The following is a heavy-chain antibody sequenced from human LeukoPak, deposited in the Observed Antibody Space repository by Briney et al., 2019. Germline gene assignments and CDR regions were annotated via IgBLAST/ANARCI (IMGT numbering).Heavy chain of an antibody. J-gene: IGHJ4*02. V-gene: IGHV4-59*11. CDR2: IYYSGST. D-gene: IGHD3-10*01. Sequence: SETLSLTCTVSGGSISSHYWSWLRQPPGKGLEWIGYIYYSGSTNYNPSLKSRVTISVDTSKNQFSLKLSSVTAADTAVYYCARSASGFGDLYFDYGGQGTLVTVSA. CDR3: ARSASGFGDLYFDY. CDR1: GGSISSHY.